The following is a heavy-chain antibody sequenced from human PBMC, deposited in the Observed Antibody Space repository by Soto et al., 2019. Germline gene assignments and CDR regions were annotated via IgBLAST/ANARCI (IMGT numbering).Heavy chain of an antibody. CDR1: GFTVSSNY. CDR3: ARGITTHYYYYGMDV. V-gene: IGHV3-66*01. CDR2: IYSGGST. D-gene: IGHD3-3*01. Sequence: EVQLVESGGGLVQPGGSLRLSCAASGFTVSSNYMSWVRQAPGKGLEWVSVIYSGGSTYYADSVKGSFTIARDNSTNTLYLQMNSLRSEDTAVYYCARGITTHYYYYGMDVWGQGPTVTVSS. J-gene: IGHJ6*02.